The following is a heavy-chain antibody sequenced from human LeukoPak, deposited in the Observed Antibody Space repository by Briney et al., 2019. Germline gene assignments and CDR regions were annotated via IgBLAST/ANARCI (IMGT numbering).Heavy chain of an antibody. CDR2: IYGSGST. J-gene: IGHJ4*02. D-gene: IGHD6-19*01. V-gene: IGHV4-39*01. Sequence: SETLSLTCTVSGGSIRSSSYYWGWIRQPPGKGPEWIGSIYGSGSTYYNPSLKSRVTISVDTSKNQFSLKLSSVTAADTAVYYCARQTGAAGTIDHWGQGTLVTVSS. CDR1: GGSIRSSSYY. CDR3: ARQTGAAGTIDH.